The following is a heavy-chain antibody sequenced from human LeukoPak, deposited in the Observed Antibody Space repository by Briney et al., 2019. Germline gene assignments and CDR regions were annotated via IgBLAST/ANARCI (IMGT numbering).Heavy chain of an antibody. J-gene: IGHJ5*02. CDR1: GFTFSDYY. D-gene: IGHD6-13*01. Sequence: GGSLRLSCAASGFTFSDYYMNWIRQAPGKGLEWVSYISSSGSTIYYADSVKGRFTISRDNAKNSLYLQMNSLRAEDTAVYYCARDQAAAGTIWFDPWGQGTLVTVSS. CDR2: ISSSGSTI. V-gene: IGHV3-11*04. CDR3: ARDQAAAGTIWFDP.